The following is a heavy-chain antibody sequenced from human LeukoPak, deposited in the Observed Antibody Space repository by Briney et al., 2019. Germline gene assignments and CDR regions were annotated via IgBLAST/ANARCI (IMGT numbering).Heavy chain of an antibody. CDR3: ARRIAARYFDY. CDR2: INHSGST. D-gene: IGHD6-6*01. Sequence: PSETLSLTCAVYGGSFSGYYWSWIRQPPGKGLEWIGEINHSGSTNYNPSLKSRVTISVDTSKNQFSLKLSSVTAADTAVYYCARRIAARYFDYWGQGTLVTVSS. CDR1: GGSFSGYY. V-gene: IGHV4-34*01. J-gene: IGHJ4*02.